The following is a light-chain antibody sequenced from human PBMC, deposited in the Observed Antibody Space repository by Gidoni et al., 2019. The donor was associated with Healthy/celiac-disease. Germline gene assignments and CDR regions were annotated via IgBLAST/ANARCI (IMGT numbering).Light chain of an antibody. J-gene: IGLJ3*02. CDR1: SSDVGRYNL. Sequence: QYALTQPAAVSGSPGQTITISCTGTSSDVGRYNLVSWYQQHPGKAPKLMIYEGSKRPSGVSNRFSGSKPGNTASLTISGLQAEDEADYYCCSYAGSSTWVFGGGTKLTVL. CDR2: EGS. V-gene: IGLV2-23*01. CDR3: CSYAGSSTWV.